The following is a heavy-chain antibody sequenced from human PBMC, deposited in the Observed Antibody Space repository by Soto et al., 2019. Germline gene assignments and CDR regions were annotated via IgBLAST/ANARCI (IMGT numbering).Heavy chain of an antibody. Sequence: LSQTLSLTCAISGDSVSSNSAAWYWIRQSPSRGLEWLGRTYYRSKWYDDYAIPVKSRITINPNTSKNQLSLQLNSVTPEDTAVYYCQRVTRGWYFDCWGQGTLVTVSS. CDR2: TYYRSKWYD. J-gene: IGHJ4*02. V-gene: IGHV6-1*01. CDR3: QRVTRGWYFDC. CDR1: GDSVSSNSAA. D-gene: IGHD6-19*01.